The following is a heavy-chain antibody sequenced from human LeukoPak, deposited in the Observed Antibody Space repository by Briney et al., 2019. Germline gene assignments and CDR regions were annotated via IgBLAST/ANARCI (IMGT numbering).Heavy chain of an antibody. V-gene: IGHV3-48*04. CDR1: GFTFSSYY. J-gene: IGHJ5*02. CDR3: ARDVPKCDFWSGCYPKAKWFDP. D-gene: IGHD3-3*01. CDR2: INRSGSTT. Sequence: PGGSLRLSCAASGFTFSSYYMSWVRQAPGKGLEWVAHINRSGSTTYYADSVNGRFTTSRDNTKNTPYLQRTSLRAEDTAVYYCARDVPKCDFWSGCYPKAKWFDPWGQGTLVTVSS.